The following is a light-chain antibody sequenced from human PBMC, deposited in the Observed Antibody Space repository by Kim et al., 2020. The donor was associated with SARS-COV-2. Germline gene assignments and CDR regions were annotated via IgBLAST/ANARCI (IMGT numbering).Light chain of an antibody. CDR1: SSNIGINV. V-gene: IGLV1-44*01. CDR2: DNN. Sequence: ELTQPPSASGTPGQRVTISCSGSSSNIGINVVNWYQQLPGTAPKLLIYDNNQRPSGVPDRFSGSKSGTSASLAISGLQSEDEADYFCATWDDSLTGFVLGTGTQVTVL. J-gene: IGLJ1*01. CDR3: ATWDDSLTGFV.